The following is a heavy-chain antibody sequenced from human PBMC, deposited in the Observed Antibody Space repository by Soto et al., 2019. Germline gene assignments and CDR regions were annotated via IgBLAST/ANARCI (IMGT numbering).Heavy chain of an antibody. D-gene: IGHD2-15*01. CDR2: INPSGGT. CDR3: ARVYCSGGGCYSIDY. Sequence: QVHLVQSGAEVKKPGASVKVSCKASGYTFTNYYMHWVRQAPGQGLEWMGIINPSGGTSYAQKFPGRVTMTRDTSTSTVYMELSSLRSEDTAVYYCARVYCSGGGCYSIDYWGQGTLVTVSS. CDR1: GYTFTNYY. J-gene: IGHJ4*02. V-gene: IGHV1-46*03.